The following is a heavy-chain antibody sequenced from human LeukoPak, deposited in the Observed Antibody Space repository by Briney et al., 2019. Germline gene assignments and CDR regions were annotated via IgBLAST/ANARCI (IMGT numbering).Heavy chain of an antibody. CDR2: ISSSSSYI. J-gene: IGHJ4*02. CDR3: ARVYNNNYFDH. V-gene: IGHV3-21*04. D-gene: IGHD1-14*01. CDR1: GFTFSSYS. Sequence: KSGGSLRLSCAASGFTFSSYSMNWVRQAPGKGLEWVSSISSSSSYIYYADSVKGRFTMSRDNSKSMLYLQMDSLRAEDTAVYYCARVYNNNYFDHWGQGTLVTVSS.